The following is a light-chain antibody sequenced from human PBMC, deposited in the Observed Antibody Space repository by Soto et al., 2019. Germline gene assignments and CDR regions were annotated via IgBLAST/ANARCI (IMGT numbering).Light chain of an antibody. V-gene: IGKV3-20*01. J-gene: IGKJ1*01. Sequence: EIVLRQSPGTLSLSPGERATLCCRASQSVTTNFLAWYQQKPGQAPRILIFGASSRATGIPDKFSGSGSGTDFTLTISRLEPDDFAVYYCQHYGSPSWTFGQGTKVDIK. CDR2: GAS. CDR1: QSVTTNF. CDR3: QHYGSPSWT.